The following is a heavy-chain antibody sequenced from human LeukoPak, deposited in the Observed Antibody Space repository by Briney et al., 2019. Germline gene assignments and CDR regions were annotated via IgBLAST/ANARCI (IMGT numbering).Heavy chain of an antibody. V-gene: IGHV4-30-4*01. CDR3: AHKGIAVAGTEDPDY. J-gene: IGHJ4*02. D-gene: IGHD6-19*01. CDR1: GGSLSSGDYY. Sequence: SQTLSLTCTVSGGSLSSGDYYWSWIRQPPGKGLEWLGYIYYSGRTYYNPSLKSRVTISVDTSKNQFSLKLSSVTAADTAVYYCAHKGIAVAGTEDPDYWGQGTLVTVSS. CDR2: IYYSGRT.